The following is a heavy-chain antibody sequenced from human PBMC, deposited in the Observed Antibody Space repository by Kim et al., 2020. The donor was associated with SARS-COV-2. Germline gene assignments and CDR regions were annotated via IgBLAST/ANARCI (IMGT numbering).Heavy chain of an antibody. CDR2: IRSKAYGGTT. Sequence: GGSLRLSCTASGFTFGDYAMSWVRQAPGKGLEWVGFIRSKAYGGTTEYAASVKGRFTISRDDSKSIAYLQMNSLKTEDTAVYYCTRLMKDLFFDYWGQGTLVTVSS. D-gene: IGHD2-21*01. J-gene: IGHJ4*02. CDR1: GFTFGDYA. CDR3: TRLMKDLFFDY. V-gene: IGHV3-49*04.